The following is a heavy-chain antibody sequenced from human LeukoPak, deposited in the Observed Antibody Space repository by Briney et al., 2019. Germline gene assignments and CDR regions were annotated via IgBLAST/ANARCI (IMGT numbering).Heavy chain of an antibody. D-gene: IGHD3-16*01. CDR2: IYYSGST. CDR3: ASSSGGDYFDY. V-gene: IGHV4-31*03. CDR1: GGSIRSGGYY. Sequence: SQTLSLTCTVSGGSIRSGGYYWSWIRQHPGKGLEWIGYIYYSGSTYYNPSLKSRVTISVDTSKNQFSLKLSSVTAADTAVYYCASSSGGDYFDYWGQGTLVTVSS. J-gene: IGHJ4*02.